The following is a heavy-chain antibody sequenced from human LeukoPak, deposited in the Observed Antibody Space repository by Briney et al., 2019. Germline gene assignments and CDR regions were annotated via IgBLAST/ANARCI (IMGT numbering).Heavy chain of an antibody. CDR2: IYYSGST. CDR1: GGSISSSSYY. V-gene: IGHV4-39*07. CDR3: ARDARYSSSWYVDY. Sequence: PSETLSLTCTVSGGSISSSSYYWGWIRQPPGKGLEWIGSIYYSGSTYYNPSLKSRVTISVDTSKNQFSLKLNSVTAADTAVYYCARDARYSSSWYVDYWGQGTLVIVSS. D-gene: IGHD6-13*01. J-gene: IGHJ4*02.